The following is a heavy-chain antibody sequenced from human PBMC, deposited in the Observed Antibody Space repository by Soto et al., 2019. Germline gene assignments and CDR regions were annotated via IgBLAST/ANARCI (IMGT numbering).Heavy chain of an antibody. V-gene: IGHV3-64D*06. J-gene: IGHJ4*02. CDR3: VQPFYDSSGFVFDY. D-gene: IGHD3-22*01. Sequence: GGSLRLSCSASGFTFSSYAMNWVRQAPGKGLEYVSAISSNGGSTYYADSVKGRFTISRDNSKNTLYLQMSSLRAEDTAVYYCVQPFYDSSGFVFDYWGQRTLVTVSS. CDR2: ISSNGGST. CDR1: GFTFSSYA.